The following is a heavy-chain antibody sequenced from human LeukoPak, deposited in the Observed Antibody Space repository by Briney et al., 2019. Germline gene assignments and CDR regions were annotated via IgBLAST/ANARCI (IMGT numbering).Heavy chain of an antibody. CDR1: GFKFSDHY. CDR2: LKSDGSGI. CDR3: AKDTWSNSGWTHAFDS. J-gene: IGHJ3*02. Sequence: GGSQRLSCAASGFKFSDHYIDWVRQAPGKGLEWVSGLKSDGSGISYADSVKGRFTISRDNSKNTVFLQMNSLRVEDTGVYYCAKDTWSNSGWTHAFDSWGQGTMVTVSS. V-gene: IGHV3-23*01. D-gene: IGHD6-19*01.